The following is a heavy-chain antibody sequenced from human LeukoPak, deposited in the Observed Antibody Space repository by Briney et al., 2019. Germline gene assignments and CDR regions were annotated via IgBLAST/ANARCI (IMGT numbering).Heavy chain of an antibody. D-gene: IGHD5-24*01. CDR2: FDPEDGET. Sequence: ASVKVSCKVSGYTLTELSMHWVRQAPGKGLEWMGGFDPEDGETIYAQKFQGRVTMTEDTSTDTAYMELGSLRSEDTAVYYCATFIRRDGYNYFDYWGQGTLVTVSS. CDR1: GYTLTELS. CDR3: ATFIRRDGYNYFDY. J-gene: IGHJ4*02. V-gene: IGHV1-24*01.